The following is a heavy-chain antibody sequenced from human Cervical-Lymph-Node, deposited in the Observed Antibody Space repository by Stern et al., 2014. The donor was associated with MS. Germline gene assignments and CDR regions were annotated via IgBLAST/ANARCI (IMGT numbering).Heavy chain of an antibody. J-gene: IGHJ5*02. CDR2: IYYSGST. CDR3: ARQNDWKDWLDP. Sequence: QLQLQESGPGLVKPSETLSLTCTVSGGAISSYYWSWMRQPPGKGLEWIGNIYYSGSTNYNPSLKSRITISVDTSKNQFSRKLSSVTAADTAVYYYARQNDWKDWLDPWGQGTLVTVSS. CDR1: GGAISSYY. V-gene: IGHV4-59*01. D-gene: IGHD1-1*01.